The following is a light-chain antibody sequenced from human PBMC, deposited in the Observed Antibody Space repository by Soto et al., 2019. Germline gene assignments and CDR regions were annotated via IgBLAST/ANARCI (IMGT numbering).Light chain of an antibody. J-gene: IGLJ2*01. CDR3: CSYAGSGTHVV. V-gene: IGLV2-23*01. Sequence: QSVLTQPASVSGSPGQSITISCTGTSSDVGSYNLVSWYQQHPGKVPQLMIYEGTKRPSGVSNRFSGSQSGNTASLTISGPQAEDEADYYCCSYAGSGTHVVFGGGTKLTVL. CDR1: SSDVGSYNL. CDR2: EGT.